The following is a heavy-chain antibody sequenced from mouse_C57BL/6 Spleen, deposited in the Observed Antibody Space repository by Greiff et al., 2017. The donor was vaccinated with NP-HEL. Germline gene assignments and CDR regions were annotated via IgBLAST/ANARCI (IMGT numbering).Heavy chain of an antibody. D-gene: IGHD4-1*01. CDR3: VIHDWDAGYAMDY. Sequence: EVHLVESGGGLVQPKGSLKLSCAASGFSFNTYAMNWVRQAPGKGLEWVARIRSKSNNYATYYADSVKDRFTISRDDSESMLYLQMNNLKTEDTAMYYCVIHDWDAGYAMDYWGQGTSVTVSS. CDR2: IRSKSNNYAT. V-gene: IGHV10-1*01. J-gene: IGHJ4*01. CDR1: GFSFNTYA.